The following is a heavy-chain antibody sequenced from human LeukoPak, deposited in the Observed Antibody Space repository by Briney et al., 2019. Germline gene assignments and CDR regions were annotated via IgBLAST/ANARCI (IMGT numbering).Heavy chain of an antibody. CDR2: IKKDGSVK. J-gene: IGHJ4*02. CDR1: GFTFSSYW. CDR3: ARDRGWLQFDY. Sequence: GGSLRLSCAASGFTFSSYWISWVRQAPGKGLEWVANIKKDGSVKYYLDSVKGRFTISRDNVKNSLYLQMNSLRAEDTAVYYCARDRGWLQFDYWGQGTLVTVS. D-gene: IGHD5-24*01. V-gene: IGHV3-7*01.